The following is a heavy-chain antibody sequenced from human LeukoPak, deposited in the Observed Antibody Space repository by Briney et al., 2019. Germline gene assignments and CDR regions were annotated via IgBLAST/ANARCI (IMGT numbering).Heavy chain of an antibody. D-gene: IGHD3-22*01. CDR2: TDSGSGT. CDR3: ARGHSRDYYYAVDV. J-gene: IGHJ6*02. V-gene: IGHV3-66*01. CDR1: GFTVSSNY. Sequence: GGSLRLSCAVSGFTVSSNYMSWVRQAPGKGLEWVSVTDSGSGTYYADSVKGRFTISRDNSKNTLYLQMNSLRADDTAIYYCARGHSRDYYYAVDVWGQGTRSPSP.